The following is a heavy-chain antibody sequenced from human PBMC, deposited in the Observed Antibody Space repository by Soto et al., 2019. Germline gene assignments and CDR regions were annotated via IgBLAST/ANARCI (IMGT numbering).Heavy chain of an antibody. J-gene: IGHJ4*02. D-gene: IGHD2-21*02. CDR2: ISSSSSYI. V-gene: IGHV3-21*01. CDR3: ARGGLAAAGTPPFDCGGDCFDY. CDR1: GFTFSSYS. Sequence: PGGSLRLSCAASGFTFSSYSMNWVRQAPGKGLEWVSSISSSSSYIYYADSVKGRFTISRDNAKNSLYLQMNSLRAEDTAVYYCARGGLAAAGTPPFDCGGDCFDYWGQGTLVTVSS.